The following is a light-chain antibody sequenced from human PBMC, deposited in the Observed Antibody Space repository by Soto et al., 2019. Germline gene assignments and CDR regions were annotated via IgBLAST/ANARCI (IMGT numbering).Light chain of an antibody. CDR2: DVN. CDR3: SAHGGTNPYV. CDR1: ASDIGGYTF. V-gene: IGLV2-8*01. J-gene: IGLJ1*01. Sequence: QSALTQPPSASGSPGQSVAISCTGTASDIGGYTFVSWYQQHPGKAPKLLIYDVNRRPSGVPVRFSGSKSGNTASLTVSGLQAEDEADYYCSAHGGTNPYVFGTGTKLTVL.